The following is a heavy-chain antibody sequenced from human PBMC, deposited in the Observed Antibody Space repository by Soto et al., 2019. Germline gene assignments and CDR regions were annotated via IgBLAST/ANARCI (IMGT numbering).Heavy chain of an antibody. J-gene: IGHJ3*02. Sequence: SETLSLTCAVYGGSFSGDYGSWIRQPPVNGLEFIGEINHILSTNYNPSLKSRFTISLYTSKNHFSLKLSSVTAAYTAVYYCSRVAPQGLGRSQRAFDIWGQGTMVT. CDR2: INHILST. D-gene: IGHD1-26*01. CDR3: SRVAPQGLGRSQRAFDI. CDR1: GGSFSGDY. V-gene: IGHV4-34*01.